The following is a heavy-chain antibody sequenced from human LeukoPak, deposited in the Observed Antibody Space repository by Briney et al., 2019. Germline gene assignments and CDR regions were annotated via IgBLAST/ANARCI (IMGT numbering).Heavy chain of an antibody. CDR3: ARGFYGGNPLDALDI. V-gene: IGHV3-11*01. J-gene: IGHJ3*02. CDR2: ISSSGSDI. CDR1: GFIFSDYY. D-gene: IGHD4-23*01. Sequence: PGGSLRLSCTASGFIFSDYYMGWIRQAPGKGLEGISYISSSGSDIYYAASMKGRFTISRDNARISLYLQMNSLRAEDTAVYYCARGFYGGNPLDALDIWGQGTMVTVSS.